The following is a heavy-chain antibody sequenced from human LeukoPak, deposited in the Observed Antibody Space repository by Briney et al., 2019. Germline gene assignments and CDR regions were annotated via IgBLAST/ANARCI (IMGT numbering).Heavy chain of an antibody. CDR1: GLTFSDYY. J-gene: IGHJ4*02. CDR3: AVQITMIVVVPYFDY. CDR2: ISGTGTTI. Sequence: GGSLRLSCAASGLTFSDYYITWIRQASGKGLEWVSSISGTGTTIYSADSVRGRFTVSRDNARNSLFLHMNSLRAEDTAVYYCAVQITMIVVVPYFDYWGQGTLVTVSS. D-gene: IGHD3-22*01. V-gene: IGHV3-11*04.